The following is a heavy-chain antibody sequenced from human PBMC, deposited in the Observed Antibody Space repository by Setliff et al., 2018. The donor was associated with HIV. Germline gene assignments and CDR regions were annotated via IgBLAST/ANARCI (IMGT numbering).Heavy chain of an antibody. CDR3: ARVTITTVRGVGYFYYFYMDV. D-gene: IGHD3-10*01. Sequence: SETLSLTCTVYGGSFSGYYWSWIRQPPGKGLEWMGEINHSGITNDNPSLKSRVTISVDTSKNQSSLKLRSVTAADTAVYYCARVTITTVRGVGYFYYFYMDVWGKGTTVTVSS. CDR2: INHSGIT. CDR1: GGSFSGYY. J-gene: IGHJ6*03. V-gene: IGHV4-34*01.